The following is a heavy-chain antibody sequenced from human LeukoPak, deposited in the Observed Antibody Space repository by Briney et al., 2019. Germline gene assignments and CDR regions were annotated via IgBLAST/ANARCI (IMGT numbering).Heavy chain of an antibody. CDR1: GYSISNSYY. CDR2: IYHTGGT. J-gene: IGHJ6*03. D-gene: IGHD4-11*01. CDR3: ARAPPTVTTLYFYYYYMDV. Sequence: SETLSLTCAVSGYSISNSYYWGWIRQPPGKGLEWIGSIYHTGGTYYNPSLKSRVTISIDTSKNQFPLNLSSVTAADTAVYYCARAPPTVTTLYFYYYYMDVWGKGTTVTVSS. V-gene: IGHV4-38-2*01.